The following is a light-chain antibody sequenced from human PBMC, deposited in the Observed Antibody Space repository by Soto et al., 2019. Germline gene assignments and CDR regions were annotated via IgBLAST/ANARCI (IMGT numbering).Light chain of an antibody. J-gene: IGLJ2*01. V-gene: IGLV2-8*01. Sequence: QSALTQPPSASGSPGQSVTISCTGTSSDVGAYNYVSWYQQHPGKAPKLMIYEVTQRPSGVPDRFSGSKSGNTASLTVSGLQAEDEAEYYCSSYAASNNVVFGGGTKVTVL. CDR2: EVT. CDR1: SSDVGAYNY. CDR3: SSYAASNNVV.